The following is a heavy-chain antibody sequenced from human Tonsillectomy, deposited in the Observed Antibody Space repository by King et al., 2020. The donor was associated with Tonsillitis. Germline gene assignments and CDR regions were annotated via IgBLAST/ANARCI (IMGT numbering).Heavy chain of an antibody. CDR2: VYWNDDK. CDR3: AHSGVPAAGGGAFDI. D-gene: IGHD6-13*01. CDR1: GFSLDTSGVS. J-gene: IGHJ3*02. V-gene: IGHV2-5*01. Sequence: TLKESGPTLVKPTQTLTLTCTFSGFSLDTSGVSVGWIRQPPGKALECLALVYWNDDKRYSPSVKNRVTITKDTSKNQVVLALANMDPVDAGTYYCAHSGVPAAGGGAFDIWGPGTMVTV.